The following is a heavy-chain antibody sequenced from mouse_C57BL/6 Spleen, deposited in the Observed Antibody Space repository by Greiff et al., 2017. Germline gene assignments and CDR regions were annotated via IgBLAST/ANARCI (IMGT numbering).Heavy chain of an antibody. CDR1: GYTFTSYW. J-gene: IGHJ2*01. CDR2: IDPSDSYT. CDR3: ARGGGRDFDY. D-gene: IGHD1-1*01. Sequence: VQLQQPGAELVRPGTSVKLSCKASGYTFTSYWMHWVKQRPGQGLEWIGVIDPSDSYTNYNQKFKGKATLTVDTSSSTAYMQLSSLTSEDSAVYYCARGGGRDFDYWGQGTTLTVSS. V-gene: IGHV1-59*01.